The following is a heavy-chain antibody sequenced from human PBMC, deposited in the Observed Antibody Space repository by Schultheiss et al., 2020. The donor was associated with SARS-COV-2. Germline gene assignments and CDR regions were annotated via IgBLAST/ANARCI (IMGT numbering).Heavy chain of an antibody. J-gene: IGHJ3*02. V-gene: IGHV4-39*07. CDR2: INHSGST. Sequence: SETLSLTCTVSGGSISSSSYYWGWIRQPPGKGLEWIGEINHSGSTNYNPSLKSRVTISVDTSKNQFSLKLSSVTAADTAVYYCASYADDAFDIWGQGTMVTVSS. D-gene: IGHD2-2*01. CDR3: ASYADDAFDI. CDR1: GGSISSSSYY.